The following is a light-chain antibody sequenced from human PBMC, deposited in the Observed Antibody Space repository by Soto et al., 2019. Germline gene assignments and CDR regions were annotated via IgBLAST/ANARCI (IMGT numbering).Light chain of an antibody. CDR2: EVS. Sequence: QSALTQPASLSGSPGQSITISCAGTSSDIGGSKYVSWYQQHPGKAPKLIIYEVSNRPSGVSSRFSASKSGNTASLTISGLQAEDEADYYCSSYSSGSTLGVFGGGTKLTVL. J-gene: IGLJ3*02. CDR3: SSYSSGSTLGV. CDR1: SSDIGGSKY. V-gene: IGLV2-14*01.